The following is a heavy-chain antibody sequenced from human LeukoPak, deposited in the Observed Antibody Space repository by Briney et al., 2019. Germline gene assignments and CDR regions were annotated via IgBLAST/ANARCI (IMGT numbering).Heavy chain of an antibody. J-gene: IGHJ4*02. CDR1: GFTFNTYA. Sequence: GSLRLSCAASGFTFNTYAMHWVRQAPGKGLEWVAVMTNDGSDVYYADSVRGRFTISRDNFKNTLYLQMNSLRAEDTAVYHCARDQSPKWGSGERYFDYWGLGTLVTVSS. CDR2: MTNDGSDV. D-gene: IGHD7-27*01. V-gene: IGHV3-33*01. CDR3: ARDQSPKWGSGERYFDY.